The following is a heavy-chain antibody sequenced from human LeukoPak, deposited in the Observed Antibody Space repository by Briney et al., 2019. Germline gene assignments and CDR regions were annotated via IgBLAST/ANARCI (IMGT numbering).Heavy chain of an antibody. CDR3: ANVYGSGSSFGDY. CDR1: GFTFSSYG. D-gene: IGHD3-10*01. CDR2: IRYDGSNK. Sequence: GGSLRLPCAASGFTFSSYGMHWVRQAPGKGLEWVAFIRYDGSNKYYADSVKGRFTISRDNSKNTLYLQMNSLRAEDTAVYYCANVYGSGSSFGDYWGQGTLVTVSS. J-gene: IGHJ4*02. V-gene: IGHV3-30*02.